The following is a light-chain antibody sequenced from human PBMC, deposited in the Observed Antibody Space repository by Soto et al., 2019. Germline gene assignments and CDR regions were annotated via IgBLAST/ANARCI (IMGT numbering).Light chain of an antibody. V-gene: IGKV3-15*01. J-gene: IGKJ1*01. CDR3: QQRNNWPPIT. CDR2: GAS. CDR1: QSVSSN. Sequence: IVMTQSPATLSVSPGERATLSCSASQSVSSNLAWYQQKPGQAPRLLIYGASTRATGIPDRFSGSGSGTEFTLTISSLQSEDFAVYYCQQRNNWPPITFGQGTKVDIK.